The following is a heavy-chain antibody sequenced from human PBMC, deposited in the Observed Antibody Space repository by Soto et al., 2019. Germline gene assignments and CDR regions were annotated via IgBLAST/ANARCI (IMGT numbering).Heavy chain of an antibody. D-gene: IGHD4-4*01. CDR3: VTRSRGLQSSPPRLDS. CDR2: ISGSGSST. V-gene: IGHV3-23*01. CDR1: GLTFSGYG. Sequence: EVQLLESGGGLVQPGGSLRLSCAASGLTFSGYGMSWVRQAPGTGLEGVSAISGSGSSTYYADSVKGRFTISRDDSKNLLFLQMNSLRAEETAVYYCVTRSRGLQSSPPRLDSWGQGTLVTVSS. J-gene: IGHJ4*02.